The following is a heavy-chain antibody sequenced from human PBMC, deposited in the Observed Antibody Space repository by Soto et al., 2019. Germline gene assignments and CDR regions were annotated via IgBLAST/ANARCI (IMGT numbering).Heavy chain of an antibody. Sequence: GGSLRLSCAASGFTFGTYTMNWVRQAPGKGLEWVSSIGTTSSYIYYADSVRGRFTISRDNTKDSLYLQMTSLRAEDTAVYYCARVMCGDCSSYYYYSMDVWGQGTTVTVSS. V-gene: IGHV3-21*01. CDR2: IGTTSSYI. CDR3: ARVMCGDCSSYYYYSMDV. J-gene: IGHJ6*02. D-gene: IGHD2-21*02. CDR1: GFTFGTYT.